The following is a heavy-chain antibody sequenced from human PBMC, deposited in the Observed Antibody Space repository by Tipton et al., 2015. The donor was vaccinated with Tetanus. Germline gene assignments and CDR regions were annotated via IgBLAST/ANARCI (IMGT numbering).Heavy chain of an antibody. J-gene: IGHJ1*01. CDR1: GGSMNTRTFY. V-gene: IGHV4-39*01. CDR2: IYYSGST. CDR3: ARQDTLNYYYVGYFHD. Sequence: LRLSCTVSGGSMNTRTFYWGWIRQAPGKGLEWIGIIYYSGSTYYNASLRSRVTISVDTSKNQFSLQLRSVTAADTAVYYCARQDTLNYYYVGYFHDWGQGTLVTVSS. D-gene: IGHD3-22*01.